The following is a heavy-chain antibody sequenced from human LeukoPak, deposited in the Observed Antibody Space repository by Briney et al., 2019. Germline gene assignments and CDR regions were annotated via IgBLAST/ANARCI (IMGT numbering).Heavy chain of an antibody. J-gene: IGHJ3*02. CDR3: ARDRGPPNLRVDAFDI. Sequence: PGGSLRLSCAASGLTFSSYNMNWVRQAPGKGLEWVSYISSSGSTIYYADSVKGRFTISRDNAKNSLYLQMNSLRAEDTAVYYCARDRGPPNLRVDAFDIWGQGTMVTVSS. CDR2: ISSSGSTI. D-gene: IGHD3-10*01. V-gene: IGHV3-48*04. CDR1: GLTFSSYN.